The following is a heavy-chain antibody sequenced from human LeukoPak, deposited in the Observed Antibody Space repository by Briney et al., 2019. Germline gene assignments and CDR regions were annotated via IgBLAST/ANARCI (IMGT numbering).Heavy chain of an antibody. CDR1: GYTFTTYW. D-gene: IGHD2-15*01. J-gene: IGHJ3*02. Sequence: GESLKISCNGSGYTFTTYWIGWVRQMPGKGLEWMGIIFPADSDTKYSPSFQGQATMSADKSISTAYLQWSSLEASDTATYYCARPGGYCSGNTCEGAFDIWGQGTVVTVSS. CDR3: ARPGGYCSGNTCEGAFDI. V-gene: IGHV5-51*01. CDR2: IFPADSDT.